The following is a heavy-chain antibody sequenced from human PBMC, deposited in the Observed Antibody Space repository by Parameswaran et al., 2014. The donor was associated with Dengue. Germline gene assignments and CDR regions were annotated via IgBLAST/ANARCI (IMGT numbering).Heavy chain of an antibody. J-gene: IGHJ6*02. CDR2: INPSRGTT. V-gene: IGHV1-46*01. Sequence: WVRQAPGQELEWMGIINPSRGTTSYSQKFLDRVTMTRDTSTSTVYMELSSLTSHDTAVYYCARDSEELPLWKYYYYGLDVWGQGTAVTVSS. CDR3: ARDSEELPLWKYYYYGLDV. D-gene: IGHD2-21*01.